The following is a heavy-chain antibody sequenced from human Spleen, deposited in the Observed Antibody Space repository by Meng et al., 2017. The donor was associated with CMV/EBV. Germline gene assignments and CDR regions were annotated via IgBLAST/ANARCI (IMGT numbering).Heavy chain of an antibody. Sequence: SVKVSCKASGGSFSSYTVRWVRQAPGQGLEWMGGIIPILGAPNYAQKFQDSVTITADKSTSTVFMEVTSLRSEDTAVYYCARDPGVYSGYGLWGQGTLVTVSS. D-gene: IGHD5-12*01. CDR2: IIPILGAP. CDR1: GGSFSSYT. J-gene: IGHJ1*01. V-gene: IGHV1-69*08. CDR3: ARDPGVYSGYGL.